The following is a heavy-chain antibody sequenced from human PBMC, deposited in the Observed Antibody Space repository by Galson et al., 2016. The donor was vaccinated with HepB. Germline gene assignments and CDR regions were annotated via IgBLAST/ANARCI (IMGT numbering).Heavy chain of an antibody. V-gene: IGHV3-30-3*01. CDR2: ISDDGSNK. CDR3: ARGSFWSGQLIRNYYGMDV. CDR1: GFTFTSYA. Sequence: SLRLSCAASGFTFTSYAMHWVRQAPGKGLEWVAVISDDGSNKYYADSVKGRFPISRDNSRNTLYLQMNSLRAEDTAVYYCARGSFWSGQLIRNYYGMDVWGKGTTVTVSS. J-gene: IGHJ6*04. D-gene: IGHD3-3*01.